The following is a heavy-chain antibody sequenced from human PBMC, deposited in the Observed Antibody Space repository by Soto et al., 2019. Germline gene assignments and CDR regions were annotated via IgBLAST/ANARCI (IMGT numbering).Heavy chain of an antibody. CDR2: IYYSGST. CDR1: GGSVSSGSYY. CDR3: ARRRVPVGTSGYIDS. D-gene: IGHD3-22*01. J-gene: IGHJ4*02. Sequence: TLSLTCTVSGGSVSSGSYYWSWIRQPPGKGLEWIGYIYYSGSTNYNPSLKSQVTISVDTSKNQFSLKLNSVTAADTAVYYCARRRVPVGTSGYIDSWGRGTLVTVSS. V-gene: IGHV4-61*01.